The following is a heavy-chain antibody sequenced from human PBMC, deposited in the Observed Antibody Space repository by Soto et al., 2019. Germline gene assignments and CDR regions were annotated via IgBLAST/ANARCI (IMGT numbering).Heavy chain of an antibody. CDR3: ARADPFLSGYHTRSLDY. J-gene: IGHJ4*02. V-gene: IGHV1-18*01. CDR1: GYTFTSYG. Sequence: QVQLVQSGAEVKKPGASVKVSCKASGYTFTSYGISWVRQAPGQGLEWMGWISAYNVNTNYAQKLQGRVTMTTDTSTSTAYMELRSLRSDDTAVYYCARADPFLSGYHTRSLDYWGQGTLVTVSS. CDR2: ISAYNVNT. D-gene: IGHD3-3*01.